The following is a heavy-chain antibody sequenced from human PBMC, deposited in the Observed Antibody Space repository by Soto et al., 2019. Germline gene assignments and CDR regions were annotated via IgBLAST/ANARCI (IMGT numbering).Heavy chain of an antibody. Sequence: PGGSLRLSCAASGFTFSSYSMNWVRQAPGKGLEWVSSISSSSSYIYYADSVKGRFTISRDNAKNSLYLQMNSLRAEDTAVYYCARAVPGRITGTIWGAFTDYYYYYGMDVWGQGTTVTVSS. CDR1: GFTFSSYS. CDR3: ARAVPGRITGTIWGAFTDYYYYYGMDV. D-gene: IGHD1-7*01. J-gene: IGHJ6*02. V-gene: IGHV3-21*01. CDR2: ISSSSSYI.